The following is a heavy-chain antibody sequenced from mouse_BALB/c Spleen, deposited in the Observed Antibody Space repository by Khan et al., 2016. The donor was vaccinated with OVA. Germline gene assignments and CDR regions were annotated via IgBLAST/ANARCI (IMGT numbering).Heavy chain of an antibody. Sequence: EVQLVESGGDLVKPGGSLKLSCAASGFTFSSYSMSWVRQTPDKRLEWVATISSGGDYPYYPDNVQGRFTISRANAKNTLYLQMSSLKSEDTAMYYGASHLTGSFAYWGQGTLVTVSA. J-gene: IGHJ3*01. CDR3: ASHLTGSFAY. CDR1: GFTFSSYS. D-gene: IGHD4-1*01. V-gene: IGHV5-6*01. CDR2: ISSGGDYP.